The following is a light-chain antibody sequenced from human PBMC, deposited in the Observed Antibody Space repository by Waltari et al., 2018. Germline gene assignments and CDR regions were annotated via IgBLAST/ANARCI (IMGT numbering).Light chain of an antibody. CDR3: AAWDDSLNAWM. CDR2: NNN. CDR1: SSNVGPNY. Sequence: QSVLTQPPSTSGTPDQRVTISCSGSSSNVGPNYVSWYQQLPGTAPTLLIYNNNRRPSGVPDRFSGSKSGTSASLAISGLQSEDEADYYCAAWDDSLNAWMFGGGTKLTVL. V-gene: IGLV1-44*01. J-gene: IGLJ3*02.